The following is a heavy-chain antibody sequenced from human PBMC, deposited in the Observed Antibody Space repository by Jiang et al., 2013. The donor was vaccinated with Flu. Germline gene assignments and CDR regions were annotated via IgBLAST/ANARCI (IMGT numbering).Heavy chain of an antibody. J-gene: IGHJ3*02. CDR3: ARDYYDSSGYDYAFDI. CDR2: INAGNGNT. CDR1: GYTFTSYA. Sequence: SGAEVKKPGASVKVSCKASGYTFTSYAMHWVRQAPGQRLEWMGWINAGNGNTKYSQKFQGRVTITRDTSASTAYMELSSLRSEDTAVYYCARDYYDSSGYDYAFDIWGQGTMVTVSS. V-gene: IGHV1-3*01. D-gene: IGHD3-22*01.